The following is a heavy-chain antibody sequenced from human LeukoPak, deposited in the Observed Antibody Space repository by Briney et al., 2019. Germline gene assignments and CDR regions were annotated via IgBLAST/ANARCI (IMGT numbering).Heavy chain of an antibody. CDR2: IYYSGST. Sequence: SETLSLTCTVSGGSISSGDYYWSWIRQPPGKGLEWIGYIYYSGSTNYNPSLKSRVTISVDTSKNQFSLKLSSVTAADTAVYYCARLPGYCGGDCYSDYWGQGTLVTVSS. V-gene: IGHV4-61*08. J-gene: IGHJ4*02. CDR1: GGSISSGDYY. D-gene: IGHD2-21*02. CDR3: ARLPGYCGGDCYSDY.